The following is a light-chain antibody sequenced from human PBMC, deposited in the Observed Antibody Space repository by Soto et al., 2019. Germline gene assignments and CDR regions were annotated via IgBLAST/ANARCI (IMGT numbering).Light chain of an antibody. CDR2: AAS. V-gene: IGKV1-39*01. CDR3: QQSHSIPYT. J-gene: IGKJ2*01. Sequence: DIQMTQSPSSLSASVGDRVTITCRASQTISSYLNWYQQKPGKAPKLLIYAASILQNGAPSRFSGSGSGTDVTLTISSLQPEDFASYYCQQSHSIPYTFGQGTKLEIK. CDR1: QTISSY.